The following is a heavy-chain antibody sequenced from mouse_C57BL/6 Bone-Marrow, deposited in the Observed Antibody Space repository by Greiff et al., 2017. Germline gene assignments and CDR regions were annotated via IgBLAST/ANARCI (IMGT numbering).Heavy chain of an antibody. Sequence: QVQLQQSGPELVKPGASVKISCKASGYAFSSSWMNWVKQRPGKGLEWIGRIYPGDGDTNYNGKFKGKATLTADKSSSTAYMQLSSLTSEDSAVCVRANGQLRLPYYFDYWGQGTTLTVSS. CDR3: ANGQLRLPYYFDY. D-gene: IGHD3-2*02. CDR1: GYAFSSSW. CDR2: IYPGDGDT. J-gene: IGHJ2*01. V-gene: IGHV1-82*01.